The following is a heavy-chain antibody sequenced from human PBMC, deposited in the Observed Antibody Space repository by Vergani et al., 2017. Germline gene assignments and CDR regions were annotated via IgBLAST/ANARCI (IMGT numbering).Heavy chain of an antibody. CDR2: IYYSGST. CDR3: ARGAYDFWSGYPNYGMDV. CDR1: GFTFSSYA. Sequence: VQLLESGGGLVQPGGSLRLSCAASGFTFSSYAMSWVRQAPGKGLEWIGYIYYSGSTYYNPSLKSRVTISVDTSKNQFSLKLSSVTAADTAVYYCARGAYDFWSGYPNYGMDVWGQGTTVTVSS. D-gene: IGHD3-3*01. V-gene: IGHV4-31*02. J-gene: IGHJ6*02.